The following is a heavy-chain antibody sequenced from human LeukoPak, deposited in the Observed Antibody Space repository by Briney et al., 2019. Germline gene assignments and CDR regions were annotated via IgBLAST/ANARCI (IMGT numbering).Heavy chain of an antibody. CDR2: INHSGST. Sequence: PSETLSLTCTVSGGSISSYYWSWIRQPPGKGLEWIGEINHSGSTNYNPSLKSRVTISVDTSKNQFSLKLSSVTAADTAVYYCARGPGQLWLPRSYYYGMDVWGQGTTVTVSS. V-gene: IGHV4-34*01. J-gene: IGHJ6*02. D-gene: IGHD5-18*01. CDR1: GGSISSYY. CDR3: ARGPGQLWLPRSYYYGMDV.